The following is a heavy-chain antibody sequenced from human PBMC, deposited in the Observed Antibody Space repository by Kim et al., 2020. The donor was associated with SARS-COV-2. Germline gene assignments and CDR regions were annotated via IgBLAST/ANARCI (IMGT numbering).Heavy chain of an antibody. J-gene: IGHJ6*02. Sequence: SETLSLTCTVSGGSISSYYRSWIRQPPGKGLEWIAYIYYSRSTNSNPSHKSRVTISVDTSKNQFLLKLSSVTAADTAVFYCGWSYYYDYYGIDVWGQGTTVTVSS. CDR3: GWSYYYDYYGIDV. CDR1: GGSISSYY. CDR2: IYYSRST. V-gene: IGHV4-59*03. D-gene: IGHD2-15*01.